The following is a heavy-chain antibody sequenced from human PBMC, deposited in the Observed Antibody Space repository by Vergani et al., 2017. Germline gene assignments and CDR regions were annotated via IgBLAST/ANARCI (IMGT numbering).Heavy chain of an antibody. J-gene: IGHJ3*01. V-gene: IGHV3-21*06. CDR3: VRDARVSRT. Sequence: EENLVESGGGLVKPGGSLRLSCVASGFTFGSYSVNWVRQAPGRGLERVSSISSSGNYVYYTASVKGRFSISRDNAKSLLYLDMSSLRAEDTAVYYCVRDARVSRTWGQGTLVAVSS. CDR1: GFTFGSYS. CDR2: ISSSGNYV.